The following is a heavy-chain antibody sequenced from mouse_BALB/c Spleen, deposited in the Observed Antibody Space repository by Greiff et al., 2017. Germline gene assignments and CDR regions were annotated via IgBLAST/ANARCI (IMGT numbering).Heavy chain of an antibody. V-gene: IGHV3-6*02. D-gene: IGHD1-2*01. CDR2: ISYDGSN. J-gene: IGHJ3*01. CDR1: GYSITSGYY. Sequence: EVKVEESGPGLVKPSQSLSLTCSVTGYSITSGYYWNWIRQFPGNKLEWMGYISYDGSNNYNPSLKNRISITRDTSKNQFFLKLNSVTTEDTATYYCARALITTATFAYWGQGTLVTVSA. CDR3: ARALITTATFAY.